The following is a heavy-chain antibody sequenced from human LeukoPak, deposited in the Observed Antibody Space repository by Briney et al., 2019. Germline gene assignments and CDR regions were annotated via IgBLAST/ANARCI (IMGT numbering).Heavy chain of an antibody. CDR1: GFTVSSNY. J-gene: IGHJ6*02. CDR2: IYSGGST. CDR3: ARHGRGQWPEQNYYYYGMDV. D-gene: IGHD6-19*01. V-gene: IGHV3-66*04. Sequence: GGSLRLFCAASGFTVSSNYMSWVRQAPGKGLEWVSVIYSGGSTYYADSVKGRFTISRDNSKNTLYLQMNGLRAEDTAVYYCARHGRGQWPEQNYYYYGMDVWGQGTTVTVSS.